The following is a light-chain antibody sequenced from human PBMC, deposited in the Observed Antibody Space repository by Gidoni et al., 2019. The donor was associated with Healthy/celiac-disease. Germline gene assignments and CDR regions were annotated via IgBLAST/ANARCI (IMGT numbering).Light chain of an antibody. CDR3: QAWDSSTVV. CDR2: QDS. Sequence: SYALTQLPPVSVSPGQTASITCSGDKLGDKYACWYQQKPGQSPVLVIYQDSKRPSGIPERFSGSNSGNTATLTISGTQAMDEADYYCQAWDSSTVVFGGGTKLTVL. V-gene: IGLV3-1*01. J-gene: IGLJ2*01. CDR1: KLGDKY.